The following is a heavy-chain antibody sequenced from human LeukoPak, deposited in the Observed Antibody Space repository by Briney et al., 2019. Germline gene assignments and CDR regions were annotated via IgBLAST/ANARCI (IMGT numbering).Heavy chain of an antibody. D-gene: IGHD3-22*01. Sequence: GGSLRLSCKTSGFSFSDYAVSWVRQAPGKGLEWIGFIRNKANGGTTEYAASVKGRFTISRDDSKTIAHLQMSSLKTEDTAVYYCSRFYSSGWASGAFDIWGQGTLVTVSS. J-gene: IGHJ4*02. V-gene: IGHV3-49*04. CDR1: GFSFSDYA. CDR2: IRNKANGGTT. CDR3: SRFYSSGWASGAFDI.